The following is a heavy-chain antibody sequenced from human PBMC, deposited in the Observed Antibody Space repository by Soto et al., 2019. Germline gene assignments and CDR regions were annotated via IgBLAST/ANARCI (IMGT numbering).Heavy chain of an antibody. J-gene: IGHJ4*02. CDR2: ISYDGSNK. V-gene: IGHV3-30-3*01. CDR3: ARGRGYSGYEQDS. CDR1: GFTFSSYA. D-gene: IGHD5-12*01. Sequence: GGSLRLSCAASGFTFSSYAMHWVRQAPGKGLEWVAVISYDGSNKYYADSVKGRLTISRDNSKNTLYLQMNSLRAEDTAVYYCARGRGYSGYEQDSWGQGTLVPVSS.